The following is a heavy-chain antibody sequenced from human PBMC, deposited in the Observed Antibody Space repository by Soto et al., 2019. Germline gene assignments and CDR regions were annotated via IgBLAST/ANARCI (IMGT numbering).Heavy chain of an antibody. CDR1: GGTFSSYA. D-gene: IGHD2-8*02. CDR3: ARNPRDGVGTGRIWFDH. Sequence: GASVKVSCKASGGTFSSYAISWVRQAPGQGLEWMGWIIPIFGTANYSQKFQGRVTITADESTSTAYMELSSLRSEDTAVYYCARNPRDGVGTGRIWFDHWGQGTLVTVYS. J-gene: IGHJ4*01. CDR2: IIPIFGTA. V-gene: IGHV1-69*13.